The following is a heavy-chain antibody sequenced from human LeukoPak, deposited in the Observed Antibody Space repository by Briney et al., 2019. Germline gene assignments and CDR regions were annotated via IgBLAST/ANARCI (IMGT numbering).Heavy chain of an antibody. CDR1: GGSISSGGYY. Sequence: PSETLSLTCTVSGGSISSGGYYWSWIRQPPGKGLEWIGQISPRGGTTYNPSLESRVTISLDTSKNQFSLKVNSVTAADTAVYYCARHGGYNFDYWGQGTLVAVSS. CDR2: ISPRGGT. V-gene: IGHV4-39*01. J-gene: IGHJ4*02. CDR3: ARHGGYNFDY. D-gene: IGHD3-16*01.